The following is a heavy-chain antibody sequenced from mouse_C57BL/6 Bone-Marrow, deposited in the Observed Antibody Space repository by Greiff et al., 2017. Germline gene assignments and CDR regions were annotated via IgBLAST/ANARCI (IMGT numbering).Heavy chain of an antibody. CDR2: ISSGGSYT. V-gene: IGHV5-6*02. CDR3: ARRDYGRSYDWYVDV. Sequence: EVKLVESGGDLVKPGGSLKLSCAASGFTFSSYGMSWVRQTPDKRLEWVATISSGGSYTYYPDSVKGRSTISRDNAKNTQDLQMSSLKSEDTAMYYWARRDYGRSYDWYVDVWGTGTTVTVAS. D-gene: IGHD1-1*01. CDR1: GFTFSSYG. J-gene: IGHJ1*03.